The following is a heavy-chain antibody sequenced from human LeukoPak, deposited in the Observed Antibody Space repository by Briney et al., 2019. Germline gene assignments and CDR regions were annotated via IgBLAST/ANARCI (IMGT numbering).Heavy chain of an antibody. CDR2: ISYDGSNK. D-gene: IGHD3-22*01. Sequence: PGGSLRLSCAASGFTFSSYAMHWVRQAPGKGLEWVAVISYDGSNKYYADSVKGRFTISRDNSKNALYLQMNSLRAEDTAVYYCARRPPSTYYYDSSGLGAPYYFDYWGQGTLVTVSS. V-gene: IGHV3-30-3*01. CDR1: GFTFSSYA. J-gene: IGHJ4*02. CDR3: ARRPPSTYYYDSSGLGAPYYFDY.